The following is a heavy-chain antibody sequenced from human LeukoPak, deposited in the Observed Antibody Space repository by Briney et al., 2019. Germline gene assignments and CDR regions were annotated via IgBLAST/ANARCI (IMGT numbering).Heavy chain of an antibody. J-gene: IGHJ4*02. CDR1: GFDFGDYT. CDR2: ISWNSGSI. CDR3: ARDIYDSGDLRGDF. Sequence: GGSLRLSCAVSGFDFGDYTMHWVRQPPGKGLESVSLISWNSGSIKYTESVKGRFTISRDNSKNSLYLQMSSLRTEDTALYYCARDIYDSGDLRGDFWGQGTLVTVSS. D-gene: IGHD3-22*01. V-gene: IGHV3-43*01.